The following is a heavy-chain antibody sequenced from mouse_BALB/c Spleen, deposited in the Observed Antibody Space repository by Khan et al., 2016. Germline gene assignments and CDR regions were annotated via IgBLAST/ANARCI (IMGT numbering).Heavy chain of an antibody. V-gene: IGHV9-2-1*01. CDR2: INTETGEP. Sequence: QIQLVQSGPELKKPGETVKISCKASGYTFTDYSMHWVKQAPGKGLKWMGWINTETGEPTYADDFKGRFAFSLETSASTAYLQINNLKNEDTATYCCAKLPMSTFAYWGQGTLVTVSA. CDR1: GYTFTDYS. CDR3: AKLPMSTFAY. J-gene: IGHJ3*01.